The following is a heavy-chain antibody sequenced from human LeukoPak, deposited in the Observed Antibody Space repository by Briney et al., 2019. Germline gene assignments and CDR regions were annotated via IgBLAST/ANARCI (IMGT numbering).Heavy chain of an antibody. CDR2: ISGSGGST. J-gene: IGHJ4*02. Sequence: GGSLRLSCAASGFTFSSYAMSWVRQAPGKGLEWVSAISGSGGSTYYADSVKGRFTISRDNSKNTLYLQMNSLRAEDTAVYYRAKSEYQLLSPFDYWGQGTLVTVSS. CDR3: AKSEYQLLSPFDY. CDR1: GFTFSSYA. D-gene: IGHD2-2*01. V-gene: IGHV3-23*01.